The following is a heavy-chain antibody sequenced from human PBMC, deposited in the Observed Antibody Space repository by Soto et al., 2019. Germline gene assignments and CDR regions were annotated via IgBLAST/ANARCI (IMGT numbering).Heavy chain of an antibody. CDR3: ARSSVGVFGLIIEGTNWFAP. D-gene: IGHD1-26*01. J-gene: IGHJ5*02. CDR2: INPNGGST. CDR1: GDTFTSDY. Sequence: GASVKCYVNAPGDTFTSDYMHWVRQAPGHVLDCIGVINPNGGSTRFEQNFQGRVTMTSDTSTSTVYMELRGLTSEDTAVYYCARSSVGVFGLIIEGTNWFAPWGHATLVNVST. V-gene: IGHV1-46*01.